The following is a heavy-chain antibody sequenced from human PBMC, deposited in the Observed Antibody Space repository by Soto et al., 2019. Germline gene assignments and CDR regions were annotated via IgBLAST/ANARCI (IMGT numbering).Heavy chain of an antibody. J-gene: IGHJ5*02. CDR2: IFSNDEK. V-gene: IGHV2-26*01. D-gene: IGHD6-13*01. CDR3: ARIPAYSSRRPWFDP. CDR1: GFSLSNARMG. Sequence: SGPTLVNPTETLTLTCTVSGFSLSNARMGVSWIRQPPGKALEWLAHIFSNDEKSYSTSLKSRLTISKDTSKSQVVLTMTNMDPVDTATYYCARIPAYSSRRPWFDPWGQGTLVTVSS.